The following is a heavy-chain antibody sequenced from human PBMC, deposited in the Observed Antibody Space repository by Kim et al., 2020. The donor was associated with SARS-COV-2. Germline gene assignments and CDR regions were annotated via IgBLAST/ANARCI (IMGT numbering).Heavy chain of an antibody. J-gene: IGHJ3*02. D-gene: IGHD6-19*01. CDR1: GFTLSGST. V-gene: IGHV3-73*01. CDR2: IRSKANSYAT. CDR3: AIVNSIEGGWYDAFD. Sequence: GGSLRLSCAASGFTLSGSTVHWVRQASGKGLEWVGRIRSKANSYATAYAASEKNRSTISRDDSKNTAYLQMNSLKTEDTAVYYCAIVNSIEGGWYDAFD.